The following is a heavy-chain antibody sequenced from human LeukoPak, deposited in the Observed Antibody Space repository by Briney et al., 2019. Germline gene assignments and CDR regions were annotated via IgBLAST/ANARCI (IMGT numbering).Heavy chain of an antibody. CDR1: GYSFADYY. CDR3: ARADRLHGGPYLIGP. Sequence: ASVKVSCKTSGYSFADYYMHWVRQAPGQGLEWMGWINPNSGCTSSAQRFQGRVTMTRDTSITPVYMEVTWLPSDDTAMYYCARADRLHGGPYLIGPWGQGTLVTVSS. J-gene: IGHJ5*02. V-gene: IGHV1-2*02. D-gene: IGHD3-16*01. CDR2: INPNSGCT.